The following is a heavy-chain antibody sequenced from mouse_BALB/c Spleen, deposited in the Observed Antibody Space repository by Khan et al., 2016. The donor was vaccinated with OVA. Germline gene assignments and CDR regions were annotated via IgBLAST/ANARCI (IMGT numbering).Heavy chain of an antibody. D-gene: IGHD1-1*01. CDR3: TSLAYYYDSEGFAY. CDR2: VITVGNST. Sequence: EVALVGSGGDLVKPGGSLKLSSASSGFTFSTYSMSWVRPAPYNRLEWVPTVITVGNSTYYPDSVKGRFTISRDHAKNTLYLQMNGLRSEDTAMFYCTSLAYYYDSEGFAYWGQGTLVTVSA. J-gene: IGHJ3*01. V-gene: IGHV5-6*02. CDR1: GFTFSTYS.